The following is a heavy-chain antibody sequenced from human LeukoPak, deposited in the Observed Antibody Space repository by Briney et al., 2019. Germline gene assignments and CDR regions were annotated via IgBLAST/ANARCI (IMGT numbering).Heavy chain of an antibody. CDR1: GFTFSSYA. CDR2: ISGSGGST. CDR3: AKDRRFRQLVPNAFDI. V-gene: IGHV3-23*01. Sequence: PGGSLRLSCAASGFTFSSYAMSWVRQAPGKGLEWASAISGSGGSTYYADSVKGRFTISRDNSKNTLYLQMNSLRAEDTAVYYWAKDRRFRQLVPNAFDIWGQGTMVTVSS. D-gene: IGHD6-13*01. J-gene: IGHJ3*02.